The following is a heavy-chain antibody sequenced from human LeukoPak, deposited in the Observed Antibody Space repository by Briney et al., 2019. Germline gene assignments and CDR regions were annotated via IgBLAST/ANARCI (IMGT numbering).Heavy chain of an antibody. CDR3: AKDQYGSGSYYKGPFDY. J-gene: IGHJ4*02. D-gene: IGHD3-10*01. Sequence: GGSLRLSCAASGFTFSSYGMHWVRQAPGKGLEWMAVISYDGSNKYYADSVKGRFTISRDNSKNTLYLQMNSLRAEDTAVYYCAKDQYGSGSYYKGPFDYWGQGTLVTVSS. CDR2: ISYDGSNK. CDR1: GFTFSSYG. V-gene: IGHV3-30*18.